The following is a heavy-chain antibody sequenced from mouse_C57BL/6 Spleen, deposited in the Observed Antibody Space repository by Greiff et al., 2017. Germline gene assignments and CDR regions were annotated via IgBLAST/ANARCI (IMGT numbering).Heavy chain of an antibody. J-gene: IGHJ4*01. V-gene: IGHV1-85*01. Sequence: QVQLQQSGPELVKPGASVKLSCKASGYTFTSYDINWVKQRPGQGLEWIGWIYPRDGSTKYNEKFKGQATLTVDTSSSTAYMGLHSLTSEDSAVYFCAREDYGSSYDAMDYWGQGTSVTVSS. CDR3: AREDYGSSYDAMDY. CDR2: IYPRDGST. CDR1: GYTFTSYD. D-gene: IGHD1-1*01.